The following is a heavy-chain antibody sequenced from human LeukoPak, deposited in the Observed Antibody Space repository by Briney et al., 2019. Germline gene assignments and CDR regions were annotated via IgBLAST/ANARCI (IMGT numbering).Heavy chain of an antibody. J-gene: IGHJ4*02. CDR3: ARRRYYGRSGYFDY. D-gene: IGHD3-22*01. V-gene: IGHV6-1*01. CDR1: GDSVSSNSAA. Sequence: SQTLSLTCAISGDSVSSNSAAWNWFRQSPSRGLEWLGRTYYTFTWYNDYAVFVKSRITINPDTSKNQLSLQLNSVSPEDTAVYYCARRRYYGRSGYFDYWGQGILVTVSS. CDR2: TYYTFTWYN.